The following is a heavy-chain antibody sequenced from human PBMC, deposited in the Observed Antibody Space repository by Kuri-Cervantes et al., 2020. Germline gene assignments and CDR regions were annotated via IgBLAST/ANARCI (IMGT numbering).Heavy chain of an antibody. CDR2: ISSGSSSI. CDR3: ALPYYDFWSGYYSKTDY. CDR1: GFTFSNYA. J-gene: IGHJ4*02. D-gene: IGHD3-3*01. Sequence: GESLKISCAASGFTFSNYAMSWVRQAPGKGLEWASSISSGSSSIYFADSVKGRFTVSRDNAQNSLYLQMNGLRAEDTAVYYCALPYYDFWSGYYSKTDYWGQGTLVTVSS. V-gene: IGHV3-21*01.